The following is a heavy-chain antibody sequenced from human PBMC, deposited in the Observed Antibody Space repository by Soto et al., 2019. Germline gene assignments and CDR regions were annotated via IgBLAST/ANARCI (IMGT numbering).Heavy chain of an antibody. CDR1: GFTFSSYA. Sequence: QVQLVESGGGVVQPGRSLRLSCAASGFTFSSYAMHWVRQAPGKGLEWVAVISYDGSNKYYADSVKGRFTISRDNSKNTLYLQMNSLRAEDTAVYYCARWAKVEMATTTHFDYWGQGTLVTVSS. CDR2: ISYDGSNK. J-gene: IGHJ4*02. D-gene: IGHD5-12*01. V-gene: IGHV3-30-3*01. CDR3: ARWAKVEMATTTHFDY.